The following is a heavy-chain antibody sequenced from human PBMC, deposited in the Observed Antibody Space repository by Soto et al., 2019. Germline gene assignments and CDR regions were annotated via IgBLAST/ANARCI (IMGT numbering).Heavy chain of an antibody. CDR3: AASGSPLLGTYYYYGMDV. V-gene: IGHV3-23*01. CDR2: ISGSGGST. Sequence: GSLRLSCAASGFTFSSYAMSWVRQAPGKGLEWVSGISGSGGSTYYADSVKGRFTISRDNSKNTLYLQMNSLRAEDTAVYYCAASGSPLLGTYYYYGMDVWGQGTTVTVSS. D-gene: IGHD1-26*01. CDR1: GFTFSSYA. J-gene: IGHJ6*02.